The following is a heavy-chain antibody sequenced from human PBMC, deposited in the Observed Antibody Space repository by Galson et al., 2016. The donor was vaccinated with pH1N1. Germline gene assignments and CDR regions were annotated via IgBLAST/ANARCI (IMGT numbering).Heavy chain of an antibody. V-gene: IGHV3-30*02. CDR3: ARMARITGPDTEYYFDF. D-gene: IGHD1-14*01. Sequence: LRLSCAASGFTFSIYGIHWVRRAPGKGLEWVAFIRYDESRTFYGDSVKGRFTISRDNSQNTVYLQMNSLRHEDTAVYYCARMARITGPDTEYYFDFWGQGLLVTVSS. J-gene: IGHJ4*02. CDR1: GFTFSIYG. CDR2: IRYDESRT.